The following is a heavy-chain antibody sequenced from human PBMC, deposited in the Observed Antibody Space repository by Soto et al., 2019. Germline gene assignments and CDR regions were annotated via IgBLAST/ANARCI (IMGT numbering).Heavy chain of an antibody. Sequence: PSETLSLTCAVYGGSFSGYYWSWIRQPPGKGLEWIGEINHSGSTNYNPSLKSRVTISADTSKNQFSLKLSSVTAADTAVYYCARGSQSEYSSSNWFDPWGQGTLVTV. CDR1: GGSFSGYY. J-gene: IGHJ5*02. D-gene: IGHD6-6*01. CDR3: ARGSQSEYSSSNWFDP. CDR2: INHSGST. V-gene: IGHV4-34*01.